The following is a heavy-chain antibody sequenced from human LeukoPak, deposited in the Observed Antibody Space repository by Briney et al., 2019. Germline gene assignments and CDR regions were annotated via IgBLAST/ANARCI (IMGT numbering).Heavy chain of an antibody. J-gene: IGHJ4*02. CDR3: ASDFGGHDDF. V-gene: IGHV3-74*01. CDR1: GFTVSTYY. D-gene: IGHD4-23*01. Sequence: GGSLRLSCAASGFTVSTYYMTWVRQAPGKGLVWVSRMNTDGSRTDYADSVKGRFTISRDNAKNTLYLQMNSLGVEDTAVYSCASDFGGHDDFWGQGILVTVSS. CDR2: MNTDGSRT.